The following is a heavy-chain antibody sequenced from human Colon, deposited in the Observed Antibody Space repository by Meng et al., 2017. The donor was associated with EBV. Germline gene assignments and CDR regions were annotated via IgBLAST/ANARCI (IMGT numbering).Heavy chain of an antibody. J-gene: IGHJ4*02. CDR3: ARGPSRWLQFSFDY. V-gene: IGHV4-31*03. CDR1: GGSISSGGYY. Sequence: QVRLQEAVPGLVKPSQALSLTCTVSGGSISSGGYYWGWIRQPPGKGLEWIGYIYYSGSTYYNPSLKSRVTISIDTSKNQFSLKLSSVTAADTAVYYCARGPSRWLQFSFDYWGQGTLVTVSS. CDR2: IYYSGST. D-gene: IGHD5-24*01.